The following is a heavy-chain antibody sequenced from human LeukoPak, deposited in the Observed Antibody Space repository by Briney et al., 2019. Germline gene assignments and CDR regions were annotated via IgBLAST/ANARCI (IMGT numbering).Heavy chain of an antibody. CDR3: AKHTVAGSFDY. Sequence: GGSLRLSCAASGFTLSSYGMHWVRQAPGKGLEWVAVISYDGSNKYYADSVKGRFTISRDNSKNTLYLQMNSLRAEDTAVYYCAKHTVAGSFDYWGQGTLVTVSS. J-gene: IGHJ4*02. D-gene: IGHD6-19*01. CDR1: GFTLSSYG. V-gene: IGHV3-30*18. CDR2: ISYDGSNK.